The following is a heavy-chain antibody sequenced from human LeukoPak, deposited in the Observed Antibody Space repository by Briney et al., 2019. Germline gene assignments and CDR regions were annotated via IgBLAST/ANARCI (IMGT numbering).Heavy chain of an antibody. V-gene: IGHV3-9*01. D-gene: IGHD5-24*01. CDR1: GFTFDDYA. CDR3: AGDGYNYY. CDR2: ISWNSGSI. J-gene: IGHJ4*02. Sequence: GGSLRLSCAASGFTFDDYAMHWVRQAPGKGLEWVSGISWNSGSIGYADSVKGRFTISRDNSKNTLYLQMNSLRAEDTAVYYCAGDGYNYYWGQGTLVTVSS.